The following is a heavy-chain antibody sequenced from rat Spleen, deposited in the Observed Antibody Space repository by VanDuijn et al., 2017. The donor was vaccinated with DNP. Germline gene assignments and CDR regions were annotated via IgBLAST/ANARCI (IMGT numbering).Heavy chain of an antibody. V-gene: IGHV5-7*01. D-gene: IGHD1-1*01. J-gene: IGHJ3*01. CDR1: GFSSSDYN. Sequence: EVQLVESGGGLVRPGRSLKLSCAASGFSSSDYNMAWVRQAPKKGLEWVATISTSGGSTYYRDSVKGRFTISRDNAKSTLSLQMNSLRSEDMATYYCAKPMDYYSGGFAYWGQGTLVTVSS. CDR3: AKPMDYYSGGFAY. CDR2: ISTSGGST.